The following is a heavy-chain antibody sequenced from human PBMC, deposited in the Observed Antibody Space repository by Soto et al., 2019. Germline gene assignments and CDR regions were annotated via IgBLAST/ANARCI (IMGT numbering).Heavy chain of an antibody. Sequence: QVQLVESGGGVVQPGRSLRLSCAASGFTFSSYAMHWVRQAPGKGLEWVAVISYDGSNKYYADSVKGRFTISRDNSKNTLYIQKNSLRAEDTTVYYSARDRIITMGRGVLYGMDVWGQGTTVTVSS. CDR2: ISYDGSNK. CDR3: ARDRIITMGRGVLYGMDV. J-gene: IGHJ6*02. CDR1: GFTFSSYA. V-gene: IGHV3-30*14. D-gene: IGHD3-10*01.